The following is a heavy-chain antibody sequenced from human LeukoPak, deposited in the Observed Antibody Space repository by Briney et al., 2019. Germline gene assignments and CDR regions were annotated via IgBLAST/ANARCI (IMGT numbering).Heavy chain of an antibody. CDR1: GGSISSGSYY. CDR2: IYTSGST. V-gene: IGHV4-61*02. CDR3: ARAAIVVVPAAGTGDAFDI. J-gene: IGHJ3*02. D-gene: IGHD2-2*01. Sequence: SQTLSLTCTVSGGSISSGSYYWSWIRQPAGKGLEWIGRIYTSGSTNYNPSLKSRVTISVDTSMNQFSLKLSSVTAADTAVYYCARAAIVVVPAAGTGDAFDIWGQGTMVTVSS.